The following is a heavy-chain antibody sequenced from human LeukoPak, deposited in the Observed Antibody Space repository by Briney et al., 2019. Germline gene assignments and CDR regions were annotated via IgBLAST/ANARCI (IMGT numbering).Heavy chain of an antibody. CDR2: ISSSSSTI. V-gene: IGHV3-48*02. J-gene: IGHJ4*02. Sequence: PGGSLRLSCAASGFTFSTYSMNWVRQSPGRGLEWVSYISSSSSTIYYADSVKGRFTISRDNAKNSLYLQMNSLRDEDTAVYYCARDLGYSYGVYFDYWGQGTLVTVSS. CDR1: GFTFSTYS. D-gene: IGHD5-18*01. CDR3: ARDLGYSYGVYFDY.